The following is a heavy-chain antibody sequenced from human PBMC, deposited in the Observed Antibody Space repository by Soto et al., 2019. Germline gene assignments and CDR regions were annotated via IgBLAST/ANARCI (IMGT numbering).Heavy chain of an antibody. V-gene: IGHV3-30*18. J-gene: IGHJ4*02. Sequence: GGSLRVSCGGSGFTFRWFGMNWVRQAPGKGLEWVARISNDGSNEYYVDSVKGRFTISRDNSKNTLYLQMDSLGAEDTAVYYCAKGEVRGIIPSYFDYWGLGTLVTVSS. D-gene: IGHD3-10*01. CDR3: AKGEVRGIIPSYFDY. CDR1: GFTFRWFG. CDR2: ISNDGSNE.